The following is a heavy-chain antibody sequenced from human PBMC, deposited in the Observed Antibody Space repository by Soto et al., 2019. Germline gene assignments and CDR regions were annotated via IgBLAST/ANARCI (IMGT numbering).Heavy chain of an antibody. Sequence: QVQLQESGPGLVKPSGTLSLTCAVSGGSISSSNWWSWVRQPPGKGLEWIGEIYHSGSTNYNPSLKRRVTITVHKSKNQFSLKLSSVPAADTAVYYCAGAGAAAGGRDYWGQGTLVPVSS. V-gene: IGHV4-4*02. J-gene: IGHJ4*02. CDR2: IYHSGST. CDR3: AGAGAAAGGRDY. D-gene: IGHD6-13*01. CDR1: GGSISSSNW.